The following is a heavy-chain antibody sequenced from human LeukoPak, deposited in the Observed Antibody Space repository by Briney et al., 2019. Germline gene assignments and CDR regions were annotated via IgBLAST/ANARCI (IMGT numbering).Heavy chain of an antibody. J-gene: IGHJ6*02. CDR1: GGSFSGYY. CDR3: ARWRYLDV. Sequence: PSETLSLTCAVYGGSFSGYYWSWIRQPPGKGLEYIGYIDYSGSANYNPSLKSRVTISVDTSKNQFSLKLSSVTAADTAIYYCARWRYLDVWGQGTTVTVSS. V-gene: IGHV4-59*01. D-gene: IGHD3-9*01. CDR2: IDYSGSA.